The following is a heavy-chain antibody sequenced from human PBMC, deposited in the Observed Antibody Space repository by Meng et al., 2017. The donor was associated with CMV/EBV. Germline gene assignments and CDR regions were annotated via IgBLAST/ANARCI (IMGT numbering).Heavy chain of an antibody. D-gene: IGHD6-6*01. V-gene: IGHV1-46*01. CDR3: ATARDKVSSAGIDY. Sequence: ASVKVSCKASGYTFTSYYMHWVRQAIGQGLEWMGIINSSGGSTSYEQKFQDGVTMTRDTSTSTIYMELSSLRSEDTAVYYCATARDKVSSAGIDYWGQGTLVTVSS. CDR2: INSSGGST. J-gene: IGHJ4*02. CDR1: GYTFTSYY.